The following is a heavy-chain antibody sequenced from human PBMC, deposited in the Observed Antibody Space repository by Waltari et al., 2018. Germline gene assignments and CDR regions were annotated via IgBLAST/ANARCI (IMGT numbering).Heavy chain of an antibody. CDR3: ATRALYYFDY. J-gene: IGHJ4*02. CDR2: IYYSGST. V-gene: IGHV4-59*11. Sequence: QVQLQESGPGLVKPSETLSLTCTVSGGSISSHYWSWIRQPPGKGLEWIGYIYYSGSTNYNPSLKSRVTISVGTSKNQFSLKLSSVTAADTAVYYCATRALYYFDYWGQGTLVTVSS. CDR1: GGSISSHY. D-gene: IGHD3-16*01.